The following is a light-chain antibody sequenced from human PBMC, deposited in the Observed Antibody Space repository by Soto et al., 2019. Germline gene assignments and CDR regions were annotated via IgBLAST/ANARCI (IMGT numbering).Light chain of an antibody. CDR2: VAS. Sequence: EIVLTQSPGTLSLSPGERATLSCRASQIVTNNYLAWYQQKPGQAPSLLIYVASSRASGIPDRFTGSGSGTDFTLTISRLEPEDFAVYYCQQYSSLPRTFGQGTKVDVK. V-gene: IGKV3-20*01. CDR1: QIVTNNY. CDR3: QQYSSLPRT. J-gene: IGKJ1*01.